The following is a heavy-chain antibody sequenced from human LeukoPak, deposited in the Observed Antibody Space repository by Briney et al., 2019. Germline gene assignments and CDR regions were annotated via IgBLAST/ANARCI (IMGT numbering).Heavy chain of an antibody. D-gene: IGHD3-3*01. V-gene: IGHV4-59*01. J-gene: IGHJ6*04. CDR1: GGSISSYY. Sequence: SENLSLTCTVSGGSISSYYWSWLRQPPGTGLEWVGYMYYSGSTNYNPSLKSRVTISVGTSKNQFSLKLSSVTAADPAVYYCARDKRPLRFLEWSSPLDVWGKGTTVTVSS. CDR2: MYYSGST. CDR3: ARDKRPLRFLEWSSPLDV.